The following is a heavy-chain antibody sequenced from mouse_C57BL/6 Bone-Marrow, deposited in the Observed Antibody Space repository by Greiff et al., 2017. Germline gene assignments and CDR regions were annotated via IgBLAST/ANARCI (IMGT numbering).Heavy chain of an antibody. CDR3: KKEGFYYYGSQDYYAMDY. J-gene: IGHJ4*01. D-gene: IGHD1-1*01. CDR1: GYTFTSYW. CDR2: INPGNSDT. Sequence: VQLQQSGTVLARPGASVKMSCKTSGYTFTSYWMHWVKQRPGQGLEWIGAINPGNSDTSYNQKFKGKAKLTAVTSARTAYMELSSLTNEDSAVYYCKKEGFYYYGSQDYYAMDYWGQGTSVTVSS. V-gene: IGHV1-5*01.